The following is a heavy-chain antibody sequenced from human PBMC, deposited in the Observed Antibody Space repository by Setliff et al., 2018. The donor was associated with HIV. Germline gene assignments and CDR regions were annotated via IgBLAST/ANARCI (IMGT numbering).Heavy chain of an antibody. Sequence: SETLSLTCAVYGGPSTDHYWNWVRQSPGMGLEWIAEIHHTGYINYNPSLRSRVSVSRDMSSNQFSLRLSSVTAADAAVYYCAAFFVTPMTTQDFWGQGTLVTV. D-gene: IGHD4-4*01. CDR2: IHHTGYI. CDR3: AAFFVTPMTTQDF. CDR1: GGPSTDHY. J-gene: IGHJ4*02. V-gene: IGHV4-34*01.